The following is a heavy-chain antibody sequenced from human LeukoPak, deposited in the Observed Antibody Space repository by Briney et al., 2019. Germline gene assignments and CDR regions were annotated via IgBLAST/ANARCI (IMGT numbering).Heavy chain of an antibody. Sequence: ASVKVSCKASGYTFTGYYMHWVRQAPGQGLEWMGWINPNSGGTNYAQKFQGRVTMTRDTSISTAYMELSRLRSDDTAVYYCARDPTTVVTHGAFDIWGQGTMVTVSS. CDR1: GYTFTGYY. CDR2: INPNSGGT. CDR3: ARDPTTVVTHGAFDI. V-gene: IGHV1-2*02. J-gene: IGHJ3*02. D-gene: IGHD4-23*01.